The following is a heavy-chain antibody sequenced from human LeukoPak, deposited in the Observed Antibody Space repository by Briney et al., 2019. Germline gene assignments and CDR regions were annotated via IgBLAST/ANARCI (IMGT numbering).Heavy chain of an antibody. CDR1: GFTFSTSA. Sequence: PGGSLRLSCAASGFTFSTSAMSWVRQAPGKGLEWVANINQDGSGKYYVDSVKGRFTISRDNAKNSLYLQMNSLRSEDTAIYYCAEGTTGWGQGTLVTVSS. D-gene: IGHD1-1*01. CDR2: INQDGSGK. J-gene: IGHJ1*01. CDR3: AEGTTG. V-gene: IGHV3-7*01.